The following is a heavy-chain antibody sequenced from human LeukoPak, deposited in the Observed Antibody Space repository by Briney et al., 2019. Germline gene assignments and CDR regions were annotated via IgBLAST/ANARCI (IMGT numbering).Heavy chain of an antibody. J-gene: IGHJ6*03. CDR2: IKQDESER. Sequence: GGSLRLSCEGSGFSFSSYWMTWVRQSPGKGPEWVANIKQDESERYTVDSVKGRFTISRDNAKNSVYLHMNSLRAEDTALYYCARLSAYYYGAFFYYYMDFWGKGTTVTVSS. V-gene: IGHV3-7*01. D-gene: IGHD3-10*01. CDR3: ARLSAYYYGAFFYYYMDF. CDR1: GFSFSSYW.